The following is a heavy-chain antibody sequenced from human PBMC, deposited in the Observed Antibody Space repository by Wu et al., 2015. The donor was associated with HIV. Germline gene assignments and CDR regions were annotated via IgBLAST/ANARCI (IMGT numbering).Heavy chain of an antibody. CDR1: GGTFTRYA. CDR3: ARTDGLVDGGNSGYDY. CDR2: IIPIFETV. D-gene: IGHD4-23*01. V-gene: IGHV1-69*15. Sequence: QVQLVQSGAEVKKPGSSVKVSCKASGGTFTRYALTWVQQAPGQGLEWMGRIIPIFETVNYAQKFQGRVTITADDSTNTAYMELSNLRSEDTAVYYCARTDGLVDGGNSGYDYWGQGTLVT. J-gene: IGHJ4*02.